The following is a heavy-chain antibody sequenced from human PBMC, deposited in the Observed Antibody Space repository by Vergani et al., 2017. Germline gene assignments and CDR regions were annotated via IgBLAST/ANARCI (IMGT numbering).Heavy chain of an antibody. CDR3: AREGVGALRPDY. D-gene: IGHD1-26*01. CDR2: ISGSGGST. CDR1: GFTFSSYA. J-gene: IGHJ4*02. Sequence: EVQLVESGGGLVQPGGSLRLSCAASGFTFSSYAMSWVRQAPGKGLEWVSAISGSGGSTYYADSVKGRFTISRDNAKNSLYLQMNSLRAEDTAVYYCAREGVGALRPDYWGQGTLVTVSS. V-gene: IGHV3-23*04.